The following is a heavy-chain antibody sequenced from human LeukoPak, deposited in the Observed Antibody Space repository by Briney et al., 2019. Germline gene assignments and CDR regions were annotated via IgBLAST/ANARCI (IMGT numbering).Heavy chain of an antibody. CDR3: ARDSRYYGSGSYYPVDY. CDR2: INPSGGST. Sequence: ASVKVSCKASGYTFTSYYMHWVRQAPGQGLEWMGIINPSGGSTSYAQKFQGRVTMTRDMSTSTAYMELRSLRSDDTAVYYCARDSRYYGSGSYYPVDYWGQGTLVTVSS. J-gene: IGHJ4*02. CDR1: GYTFTSYY. V-gene: IGHV1-46*01. D-gene: IGHD3-10*01.